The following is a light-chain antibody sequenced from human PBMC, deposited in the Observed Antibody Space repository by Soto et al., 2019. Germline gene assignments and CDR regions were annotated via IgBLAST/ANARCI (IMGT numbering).Light chain of an antibody. CDR1: QSVSSSY. Sequence: DIVMTQSPGTLSLTPGERATLSCRASQSVSSSYLAWYQQKPGQAPRLXIYGASSRATGIPDRFSASGSGTDLTLNISRLEPEDCAVYYCQQYGSSPRTFGQGTRLDI. CDR2: GAS. J-gene: IGKJ5*01. CDR3: QQYGSSPRT. V-gene: IGKV3-20*01.